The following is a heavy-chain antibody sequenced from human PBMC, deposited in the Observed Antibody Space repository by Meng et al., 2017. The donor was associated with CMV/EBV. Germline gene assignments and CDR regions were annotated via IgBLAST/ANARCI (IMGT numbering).Heavy chain of an antibody. Sequence: GESLKISCAASGFTLSSYGMHWVRQAPGQGLEWMGWINPNSGGTNYAQKFQGRVTMTRDTSISTAYMELSRLRSDDTAVYYCARSTGYSSGWSGGDAFDIWGQGTMVTVSS. CDR2: INPNSGGT. D-gene: IGHD6-19*01. CDR1: GFTLSSYG. V-gene: IGHV1-2*02. J-gene: IGHJ3*02. CDR3: ARSTGYSSGWSGGDAFDI.